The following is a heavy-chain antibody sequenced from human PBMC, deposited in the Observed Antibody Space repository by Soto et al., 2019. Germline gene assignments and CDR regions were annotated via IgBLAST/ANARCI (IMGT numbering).Heavy chain of an antibody. V-gene: IGHV4-30-4*01. J-gene: IGHJ6*02. CDR1: GGSISSADYY. CDR3: ARAIVVTIGGMDA. CDR2: IYYSGST. D-gene: IGHD5-12*01. Sequence: SETLSLTCTVSGGSISSADYYWSWVRQPPGKGLEWIGYIYYSGSTFFNPSLKSRVTISKDTSRNQFSLRLNSVTAADTAVYSCARAIVVTIGGMDAWGQGTTVTVSS.